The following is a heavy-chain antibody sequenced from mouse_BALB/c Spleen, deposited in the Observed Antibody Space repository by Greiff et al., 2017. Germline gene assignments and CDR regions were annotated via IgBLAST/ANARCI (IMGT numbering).Heavy chain of an antibody. Sequence: EVQLQQSGTVLARPGASVKMSCKASGYSFTSYWMHWVKQRPGQGLEWIGAIYPGNSDTSYNQKFKGKAKLTAVTSASTAYMELSSLTNEDSAVYYCTRYYDGPLFDYWGQGTTLTVSS. J-gene: IGHJ2*01. D-gene: IGHD1-1*01. CDR3: TRYYDGPLFDY. V-gene: IGHV1-5*01. CDR2: IYPGNSDT. CDR1: GYSFTSYW.